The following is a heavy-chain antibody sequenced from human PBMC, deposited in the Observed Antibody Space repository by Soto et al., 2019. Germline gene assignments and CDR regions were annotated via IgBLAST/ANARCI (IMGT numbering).Heavy chain of an antibody. CDR1: GFSFSSYA. D-gene: IGHD5-12*01. CDR2: FDGSVGHT. CDR3: AEHLQYDRGWHLFY. V-gene: IGHV3-23*01. J-gene: IGHJ4*02. Sequence: GGSLRLSCAASGFSFSSYAVSWVRQAPGKGLEWVSVFDGSVGHTYYTNSVKGRFTISNDNSKNTLFLQMNSLKAEDTAVYFCAEHLQYDRGWHLFYWGQGTLLTVSS.